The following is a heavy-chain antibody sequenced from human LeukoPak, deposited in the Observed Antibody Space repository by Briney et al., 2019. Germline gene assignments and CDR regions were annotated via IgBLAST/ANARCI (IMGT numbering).Heavy chain of an antibody. Sequence: SETLSLTCAVSGYSISSGYYWGWIRQPPGKGLEWIGSIFHSGSTYYNPSLKSRVNMSVDTSKNQISLKLSSVTAADTAVYYCARASGSYGSGSYYYYGMDVWGKGTTFTVSS. J-gene: IGHJ6*04. CDR3: ARASGSYGSGSYYYYGMDV. D-gene: IGHD3-10*01. CDR2: IFHSGST. CDR1: GYSISSGYY. V-gene: IGHV4-38-2*01.